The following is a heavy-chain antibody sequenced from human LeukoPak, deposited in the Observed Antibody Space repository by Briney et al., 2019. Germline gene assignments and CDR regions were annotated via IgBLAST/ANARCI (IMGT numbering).Heavy chain of an antibody. CDR1: GFTFSDHY. CDR2: TRNKANSYTT. D-gene: IGHD3-10*01. J-gene: IGHJ4*02. V-gene: IGHV3-72*01. CDR3: AREVDYGSGSYPWYFDY. Sequence: GGSLRLSCAASGFTFSDHYMDWVRQAPGKGLEWIGRTRNKANSYTTEYAASVKGRFTISRDDSKNSLYLQMYSLKTEDTAVYYCAREVDYGSGSYPWYFDYWGQGTLVTVSS.